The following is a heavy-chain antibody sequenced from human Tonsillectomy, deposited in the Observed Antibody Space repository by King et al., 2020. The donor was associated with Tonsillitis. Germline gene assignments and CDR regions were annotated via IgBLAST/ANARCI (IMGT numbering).Heavy chain of an antibody. Sequence: VQLVESGGGLVQPGGSLRLSCAVSGFTVSYNYISWVRQAPGKGLESVSVIYSGGGTYYADSVKGRFTISRDNSKKTLYLQMNSLRVEDTAVYYCAISSGWLGYVDYWGQGTLVTVSS. CDR2: IYSGGGT. CDR3: AISSGWLGYVDY. J-gene: IGHJ4*02. CDR1: GFTVSYNY. D-gene: IGHD6-19*01. V-gene: IGHV3-66*01.